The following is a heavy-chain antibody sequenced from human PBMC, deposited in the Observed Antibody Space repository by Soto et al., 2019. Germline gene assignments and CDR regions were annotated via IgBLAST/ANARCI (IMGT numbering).Heavy chain of an antibody. CDR2: ISNDGNTN. Sequence: LRLSCLASGFTFSAYGMHWVRQSPGKGLEWVAAISNDGNTNYYADSVKGRFTISRDNSXXXXDXXXNXLXXXDXAVYYCAKDSVSDHNNRWPQAHWGQGTLVTVSS. CDR1: GFTFSAYG. D-gene: IGHD1-1*01. V-gene: IGHV3-30*18. J-gene: IGHJ4*02. CDR3: AKDSVSDHNNRWPQAH.